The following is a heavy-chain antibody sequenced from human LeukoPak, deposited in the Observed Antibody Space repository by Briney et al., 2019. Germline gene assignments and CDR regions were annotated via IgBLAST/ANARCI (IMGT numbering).Heavy chain of an antibody. V-gene: IGHV3-23*01. CDR1: GFTFSSYA. Sequence: GGSLRLSCAASGFTFSSYAMSWVRQAPGKGLEWVSAISGSGGSTYYADSVKGRFTISRGNSKNTLYLQMNSLRAEDTAVYYCAKSRGDYYYDSSGYYSPSDYWGQGTLVTVSS. CDR3: AKSRGDYYYDSSGYYSPSDY. J-gene: IGHJ4*02. D-gene: IGHD3-22*01. CDR2: ISGSGGST.